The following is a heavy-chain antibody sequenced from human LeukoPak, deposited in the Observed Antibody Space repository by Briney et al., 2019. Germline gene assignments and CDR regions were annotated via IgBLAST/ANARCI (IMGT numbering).Heavy chain of an antibody. CDR2: IYHSGST. D-gene: IGHD2-15*01. V-gene: IGHV4-38-2*01. CDR1: SGSFSAYY. Sequence: SETLSLTCAVYSGSFSAYYWGWIGQPPGKGLEWMGSIYHSGSTYYNPSLKSRVTISVDTSKNQFSLKLSSVTAADTAVYYCARASMVFCGGSCRAFDYWGQGTLVTVSS. J-gene: IGHJ4*02. CDR3: ARASMVFCGGSCRAFDY.